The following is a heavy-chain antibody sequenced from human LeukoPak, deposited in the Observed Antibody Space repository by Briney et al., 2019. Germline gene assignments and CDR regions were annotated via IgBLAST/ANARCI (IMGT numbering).Heavy chain of an antibody. J-gene: IGHJ3*02. CDR3: ASGRPLGYCSSTSCYDAFDI. CDR2: IKSDGSEK. D-gene: IGHD2-2*01. CDR1: GMTFSSHW. V-gene: IGHV3-7*01. Sequence: GGSLRLSCAASGMTFSSHWMSWVRQAPGKGLEWVANIKSDGSEKYYLDSVKGRFTISRDNAKNSLYLQMNSLSAEDSAVYYCASGRPLGYCSSTSCYDAFDIWGQRTMVTVSS.